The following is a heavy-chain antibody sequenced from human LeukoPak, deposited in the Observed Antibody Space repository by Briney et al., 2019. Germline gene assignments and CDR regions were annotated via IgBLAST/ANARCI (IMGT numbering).Heavy chain of an antibody. Sequence: GGSLRLSCVASGFTFGTHAMSWVRQVPGKGLEWVSGISRGSITYYSDSVRGRFTISRDNSKNTVFLQMNSLRVEDSAVYYCARYFLSGSYYHLQHWGQGTLVAVSS. CDR3: ARYFLSGSYYHLQH. CDR2: ISRGSIT. J-gene: IGHJ4*02. D-gene: IGHD1-26*01. V-gene: IGHV3-23*01. CDR1: GFTFGTHA.